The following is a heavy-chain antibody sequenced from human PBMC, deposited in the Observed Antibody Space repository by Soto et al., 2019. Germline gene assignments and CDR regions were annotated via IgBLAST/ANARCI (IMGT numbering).Heavy chain of an antibody. CDR3: AKGQGSNGCYDY. V-gene: IGHV3-43*01. D-gene: IGHD6-19*01. CDR1: GFTFDDYT. J-gene: IGHJ4*02. Sequence: EVQLVESGRVVVQPGGSLRLSCAASGFTFDDYTMHWVRQAPGKGLEWVSLISWDGGSTYYADSVKGRFTISRDNSKNSLYLQMNSLITEHTALYYCAKGQGSNGCYDYWGQGTLVTVSS. CDR2: ISWDGGST.